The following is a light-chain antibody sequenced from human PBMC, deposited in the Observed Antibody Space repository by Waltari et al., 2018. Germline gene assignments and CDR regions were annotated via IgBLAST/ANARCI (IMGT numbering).Light chain of an antibody. V-gene: IGLV3-1*01. CDR1: NVGPRF. CDR3: QVWDSRLVV. J-gene: IGLJ2*01. Sequence: DLTPPPPVSVSPGQTASITCSGDNVGPRFVYWYQQKTDQSPLLVVYQDTKRPSGIPERFSGSSSGNTATLTISETQAADEADYYCQVWDSRLVVFGGGTKLTVL. CDR2: QDT.